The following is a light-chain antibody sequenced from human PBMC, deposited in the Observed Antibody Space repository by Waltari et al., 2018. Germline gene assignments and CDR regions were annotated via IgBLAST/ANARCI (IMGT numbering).Light chain of an antibody. CDR2: DVS. CDR1: SSAVGGYNS. J-gene: IGLJ1*01. V-gene: IGLV2-14*01. CDR3: SSYTSSSPYV. Sequence: QSALPQPASVSGSPGQSIPISCPGTSSAVGGYNSVSWYQQHPGKAPKLMIYDVSKRPSGVSNRFSGSKSGNTASLTISGLQAEDEADYYCSSYTSSSPYVFGTGTKVTVL.